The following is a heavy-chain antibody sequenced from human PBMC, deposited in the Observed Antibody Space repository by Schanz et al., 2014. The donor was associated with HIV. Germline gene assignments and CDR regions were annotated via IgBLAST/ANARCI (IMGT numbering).Heavy chain of an antibody. CDR1: GFTFDSYG. V-gene: IGHV3-30*18. Sequence: QVQLVESGGGVVQPGGSLRLSCAASGFTFDSYGMHWVRQAPGKGLEWVAVISHDGSKKYYADSVRGRITISRDNSKNTLYLQMNSLRADDTAVYYCAKGWRGYSISSWVDYWGQGSLVTVSS. D-gene: IGHD6-6*01. CDR2: ISHDGSKK. J-gene: IGHJ4*02. CDR3: AKGWRGYSISSWVDY.